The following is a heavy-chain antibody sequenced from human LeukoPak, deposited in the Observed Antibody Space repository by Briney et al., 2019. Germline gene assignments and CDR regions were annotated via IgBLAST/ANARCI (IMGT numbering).Heavy chain of an antibody. V-gene: IGHV3-23*01. J-gene: IGHJ4*02. CDR1: GFTFSSFA. CDR3: ANSEMQITKIPKGWDY. CDR2: ISGSGDST. D-gene: IGHD3-22*01. Sequence: GGSLRLSCAASGFTFSSFAMSWVRQAPGRGLEWVSTISGSGDSTYYADSVKGRFTISRDNSKNTLFLQMNSLRAEDTAVYYCANSEMQITKIPKGWDYWGQGTLVTVSS.